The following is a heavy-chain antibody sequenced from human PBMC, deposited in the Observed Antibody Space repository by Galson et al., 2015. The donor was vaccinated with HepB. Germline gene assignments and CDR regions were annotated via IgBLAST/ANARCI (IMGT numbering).Heavy chain of an antibody. Sequence: SLRLSCAASGFTFSSYAMSWVRQAPGKGLEWVSAISGSGGSTYYADSVKGRFTISRDNSKNTLYLQMNSLRAEDTAVYYCAKGEWEAPSGGPLDYWGQGTLVTVSS. J-gene: IGHJ4*02. V-gene: IGHV3-23*01. CDR1: GFTFSSYA. D-gene: IGHD1-26*01. CDR3: AKGEWEAPSGGPLDY. CDR2: ISGSGGST.